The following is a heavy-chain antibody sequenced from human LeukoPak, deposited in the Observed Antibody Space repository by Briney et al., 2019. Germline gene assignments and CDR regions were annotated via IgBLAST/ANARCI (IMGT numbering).Heavy chain of an antibody. D-gene: IGHD5-18*01. V-gene: IGHV4-34*01. CDR3: ARPRYSYGYMVYYFDY. CDR1: GGSFSGYY. CDR2: INHSGST. Sequence: SETLSLTCAVYGGSFSGYYWSWIRQPPGKGLEWIGEINHSGSTNYNPSLKSRVTISVDTSKNQFSLKLSSVTAADTAVYYCARPRYSYGYMVYYFDYWGQGTLVTVSS. J-gene: IGHJ4*02.